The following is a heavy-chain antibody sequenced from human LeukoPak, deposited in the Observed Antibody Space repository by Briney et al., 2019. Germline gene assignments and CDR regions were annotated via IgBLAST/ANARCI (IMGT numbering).Heavy chain of an antibody. V-gene: IGHV1-2*02. D-gene: IGHD3-3*01. CDR2: INPNSGGT. CDR1: GYTFTGYY. Sequence: ASVKVSCKASGYTFTGYYMHWVRQAPGQGLEWMGWINPNSGGTNYAQKFQGRVTMTRDTSISTAYMELSRLRSDDTVVYYCARERIRSYDFWSGTDAFDIWGQGTMVTVSS. CDR3: ARERIRSYDFWSGTDAFDI. J-gene: IGHJ3*02.